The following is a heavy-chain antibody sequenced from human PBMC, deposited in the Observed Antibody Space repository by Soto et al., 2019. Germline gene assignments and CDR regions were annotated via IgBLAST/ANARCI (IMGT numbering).Heavy chain of an antibody. CDR2: ISPYTGNT. Sequence: QVQLVQSGDEVKKHGASVKVSCKASGYIFVNYGIAWVRQAPGQGLEWIGWISPYTGNTHSATKVQGRLTMTTDTSTSTAYMDLGSLTSDDTAVYYCVMVDNYVTPTPQDVWGQGTTVTVSS. CDR1: GYIFVNYG. D-gene: IGHD3-16*01. V-gene: IGHV1-18*01. CDR3: VMVDNYVTPTPQDV. J-gene: IGHJ6*02.